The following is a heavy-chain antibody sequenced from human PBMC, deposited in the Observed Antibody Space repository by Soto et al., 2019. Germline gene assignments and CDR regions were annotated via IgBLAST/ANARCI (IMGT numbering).Heavy chain of an antibody. V-gene: IGHV1-18*01. D-gene: IGHD3-22*01. J-gene: IGHJ4*02. CDR1: GYSFITYG. CDR2: ISTYNGNT. Sequence: QVQLVQSGAEVKKPGASVKVSCKVSGYSFITYGVSWVRQAPGQGLDWMGWISTYNGNTKYAERLQGRVTMTTDTTTSTAYMELRSLRSDDTAVYYCVRGPTDYHDHCGNYFLDYWGQGTLVTVS. CDR3: VRGPTDYHDHCGNYFLDY.